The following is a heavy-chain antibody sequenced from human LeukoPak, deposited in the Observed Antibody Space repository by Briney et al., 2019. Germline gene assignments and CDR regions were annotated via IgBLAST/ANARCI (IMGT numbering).Heavy chain of an antibody. J-gene: IGHJ4*02. CDR1: GYRFTTYW. CDR3: ARHGVYGSGSYYGDY. V-gene: IGHV5-51*01. D-gene: IGHD3-10*01. Sequence: GESLKISRKGSGYRFTTYWIGWVRQMPGKGLEYVGIIYPRDSDTRYSPAFQGQVTISADKSISTAYLQWSSLKASDTAMYYCARHGVYGSGSYYGDYWGQGTLVTVSS. CDR2: IYPRDSDT.